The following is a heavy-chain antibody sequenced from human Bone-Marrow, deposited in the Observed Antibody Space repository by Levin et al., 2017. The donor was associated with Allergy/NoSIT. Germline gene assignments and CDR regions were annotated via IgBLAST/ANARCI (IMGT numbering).Heavy chain of an antibody. CDR2: ISNDGAKA. V-gene: IGHV3-30*18. CDR3: AKDGGTFFVLGFDY. D-gene: IGHD1-26*01. Sequence: QPGGSLRLSCAASGFTFSDSGIHWVRQAPGKGLEWVAVISNDGAKAYYADSVKGRFTISRDNSKNTLYLQMNSLGAEDTAVYYCAKDGGTFFVLGFDYWGQGTQVTVSS. CDR1: GFTFSDSG. J-gene: IGHJ4*02.